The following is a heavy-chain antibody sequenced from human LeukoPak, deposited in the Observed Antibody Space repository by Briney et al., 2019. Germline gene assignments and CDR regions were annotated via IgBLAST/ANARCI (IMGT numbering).Heavy chain of an antibody. CDR1: GYTFTSYD. D-gene: IGHD3-10*01. CDR3: AREYRSGGFDAFDF. CDR2: MSPTGGGT. V-gene: IGHV1-8*01. Sequence: RASVKVSCKASGYTFTSYDINWVRQAPGQGLEWMGWMSPTGGGTGYAQKFQGRVTLTRNLSISTAYMELSSLRSEDTALYYCAREYRSGGFDAFDFWGRGTMVTVSS. J-gene: IGHJ3*01.